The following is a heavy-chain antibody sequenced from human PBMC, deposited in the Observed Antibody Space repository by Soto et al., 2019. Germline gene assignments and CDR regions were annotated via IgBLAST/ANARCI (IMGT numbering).Heavy chain of an antibody. Sequence: GASVKVSCKASGGTFSSYAISWVRQAPGQGLEWMGGIIPIFGTANYAQKFQGRVTITADESTSTAYMELSSLRSEDTAVYYCARADGSGSDSPYYYYGMDVWGQGTTVTVSS. J-gene: IGHJ6*02. D-gene: IGHD3-10*01. CDR1: GGTFSSYA. CDR2: IIPIFGTA. CDR3: ARADGSGSDSPYYYYGMDV. V-gene: IGHV1-69*13.